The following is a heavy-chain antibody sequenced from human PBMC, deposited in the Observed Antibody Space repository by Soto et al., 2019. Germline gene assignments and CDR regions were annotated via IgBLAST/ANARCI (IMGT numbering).Heavy chain of an antibody. J-gene: IGHJ5*02. CDR1: GGSISSYY. D-gene: IGHD6-25*01. CDR2: IHYSGST. Sequence: PSETLSLTCTVSGGSISSYYWGWIRQPPGKGLEWIGYIHYSGSTNYNPSLRSRVTISVDTPKNQFSLKVNSMTAADTAIYYCARGGVAARKGRWFDPWGQGTLVT. CDR3: ARGGVAARKGRWFDP. V-gene: IGHV4-59*01.